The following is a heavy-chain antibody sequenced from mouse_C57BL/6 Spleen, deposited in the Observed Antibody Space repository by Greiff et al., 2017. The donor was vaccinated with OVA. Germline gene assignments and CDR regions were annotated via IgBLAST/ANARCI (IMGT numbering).Heavy chain of an antibody. Sequence: VQLQPPGAELVKPGASVKLSCKASGYTFTSYWMHWVKQRPGQGLEWIGMIHPNSGSTNYNEKFKSKATLTVDKSSSTAYMQLSSLTSEDSAVYYCAREGDYDLFAYWGQGTLVTVSA. CDR3: AREGDYDLFAY. CDR2: IHPNSGST. J-gene: IGHJ3*01. D-gene: IGHD2-4*01. CDR1: GYTFTSYW. V-gene: IGHV1-64*01.